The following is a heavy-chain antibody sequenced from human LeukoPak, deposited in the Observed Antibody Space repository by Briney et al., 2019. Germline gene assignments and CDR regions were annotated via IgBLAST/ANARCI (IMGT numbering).Heavy chain of an antibody. CDR2: MKPNSGNT. V-gene: IGHV1-8*01. CDR3: ARPRRGSIAGGGTFGY. CDR1: AYTFTSYD. Sequence: RASVNVSCKASAYTFTSYDINWVRQAPGQGLEWMGWMKPNSGNTAYAHKFQGRVTMSRNTSISTAYMELSSLRSEETAVYYCARPRRGSIAGGGTFGYWGQGTLVSVSS. J-gene: IGHJ4*02. D-gene: IGHD6-6*01.